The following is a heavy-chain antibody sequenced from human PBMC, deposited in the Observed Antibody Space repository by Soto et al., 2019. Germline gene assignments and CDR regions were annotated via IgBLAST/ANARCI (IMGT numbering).Heavy chain of an antibody. D-gene: IGHD6-19*01. CDR1: GFTFSSYS. V-gene: IGHV3-48*01. CDR2: ISSSSSTI. J-gene: IGHJ6*03. Sequence: EVQLVESGGGLVQPGGSLRLSCAASGFTFSSYSMNWVRQAPGKGLEWVSYISSSSSTIYYADSVKGRFTISRDNAKNSLYLQKNSLSAEDRAVYYCASSSRSSSYYYYMDVWGKGTTVTVSS. CDR3: ASSSRSSSYYYYMDV.